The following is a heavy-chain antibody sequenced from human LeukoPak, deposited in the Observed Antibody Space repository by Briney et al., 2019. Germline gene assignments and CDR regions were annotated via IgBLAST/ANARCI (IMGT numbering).Heavy chain of an antibody. Sequence: QTGGSLRLSCAASGFTFSTYWMSWIRQAPGKGLEWVANIKQDGSEKCYVDSVKGRFTISRDNAKNSLYLQMNSLRAEDTAVYSCASANCSGGSCYYATQDYWGQGTLVTVSS. J-gene: IGHJ4*02. CDR2: IKQDGSEK. CDR3: ASANCSGGSCYYATQDY. D-gene: IGHD2-15*01. V-gene: IGHV3-7*01. CDR1: GFTFSTYW.